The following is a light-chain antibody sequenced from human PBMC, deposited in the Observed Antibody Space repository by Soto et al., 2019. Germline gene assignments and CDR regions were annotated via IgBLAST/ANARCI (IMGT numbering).Light chain of an antibody. Sequence: DIQMTQSPSTLSASVGDSVIITCRASQNTNMNLAWYQQKPGKAPNALIYKASNLESGVPSRFSGSGSGTEFTLTISSLQPDDFATYYCQQYQSYPVTFGGGTRVEIK. CDR2: KAS. V-gene: IGKV1-5*03. CDR3: QQYQSYPVT. CDR1: QNTNMN. J-gene: IGKJ4*01.